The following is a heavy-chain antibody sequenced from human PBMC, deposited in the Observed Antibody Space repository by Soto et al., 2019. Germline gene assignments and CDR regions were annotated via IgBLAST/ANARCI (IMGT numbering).Heavy chain of an antibody. V-gene: IGHV1-69*01. Sequence: QVQLVQSGAEVKKPGSSVKVSCKASGDTDTNYVISWVRQAPGQGLEWMGGIFPKFGTTYSAQKLQDRLTNTADESTSTVYMQLSSLRLDYTAVYYCEAEMTFGKLSVVWGQGAKVTVSS. CDR2: IFPKFGTT. CDR3: EAEMTFGKLSVV. CDR1: GDTDTNYV. J-gene: IGHJ6*02. D-gene: IGHD3-16*01.